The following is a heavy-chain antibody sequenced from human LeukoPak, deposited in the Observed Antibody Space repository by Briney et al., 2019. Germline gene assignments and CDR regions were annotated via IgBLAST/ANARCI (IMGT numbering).Heavy chain of an antibody. CDR1: GFTFSSYA. CDR2: ISGSGGST. J-gene: IGHJ6*02. V-gene: IGHV3-23*01. D-gene: IGHD2-2*01. CDR3: AKDWGWYPPGCSSTSCYYYYGMDV. Sequence: GGSLRLSCAASGFTFSSYAMSWVRQAPGKGLEWVSAISGSGGSTYYADSVKGRFTISRDNSKNTVYLQMNSLRAEDTAVYYCAKDWGWYPPGCSSTSCYYYYGMDVWGQGTTVTVSS.